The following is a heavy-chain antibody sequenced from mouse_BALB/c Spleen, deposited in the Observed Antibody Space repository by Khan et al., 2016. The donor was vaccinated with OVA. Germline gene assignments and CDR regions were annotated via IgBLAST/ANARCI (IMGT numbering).Heavy chain of an antibody. D-gene: IGHD1-1*01. CDR3: ARRDCYYGRGAGFPY. CDR1: GFSLTNYG. J-gene: IGHJ3*01. CDR2: IWSGGST. V-gene: IGHV2-2*02. Sequence: QVQLQQSGPGLVQPSQSLSITCTVSGFSLTNYGIHWVRQSPGKGLEWMGLIWSGGSTDYNAAVLSRLSISKDTSKSHAFFIMTSLQNNDTAIYDCARRDCYYGRGAGFPYWGQGTLVTVSA.